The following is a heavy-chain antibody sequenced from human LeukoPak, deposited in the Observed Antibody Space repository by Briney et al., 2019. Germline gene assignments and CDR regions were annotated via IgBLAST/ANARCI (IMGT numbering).Heavy chain of an antibody. CDR2: INHSGST. CDR3: ARVNGYCSGGSCYDAFDI. Sequence: NPSETLSLTCAVYGGSFSGYYWSWLRQPPGKGLEWIGEINHSGSTNYNPSLKSRVTISVDTSKNQFSLKLSSVTAADTAVYYCARVNGYCSGGSCYDAFDIWGQGTMVTVSS. J-gene: IGHJ3*02. CDR1: GGSFSGYY. D-gene: IGHD2-15*01. V-gene: IGHV4-34*01.